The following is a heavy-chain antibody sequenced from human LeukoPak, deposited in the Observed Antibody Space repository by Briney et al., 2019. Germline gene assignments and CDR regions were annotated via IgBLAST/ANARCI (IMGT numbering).Heavy chain of an antibody. CDR1: GFTFSTYV. D-gene: IGHD3-3*01. J-gene: IGHJ4*02. CDR2: ISVGADYI. CDR3: ASGPPFLKYFEY. V-gene: IGHV3-23*01. Sequence: PGGSLRLSCAASGFTFSTYVMNWFRQAPGKGLEWVSTISVGADYIFYADSVKGRFTISRDDSNNALYLQMHSLRAEDTALYYCASGPPFLKYFEYWGQGTLVTVSS.